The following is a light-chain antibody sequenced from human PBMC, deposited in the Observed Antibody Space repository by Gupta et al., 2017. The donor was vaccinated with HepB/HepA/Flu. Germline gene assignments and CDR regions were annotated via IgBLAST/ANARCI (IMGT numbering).Light chain of an antibody. J-gene: IGLJ1*01. CDR2: DVR. CDR1: SSDVGSHNY. Sequence: QSALTHPASLSGSPGQSITISCTGTSSDVGSHNYVSWYQQHPSKAPRLMIYDVRHLPSGIADRFSGSKSDNTASLTSSGLQAEDEADYYCLSYTGSSTYVFGTGTKVTVL. CDR3: LSYTGSSTYV. V-gene: IGLV2-14*03.